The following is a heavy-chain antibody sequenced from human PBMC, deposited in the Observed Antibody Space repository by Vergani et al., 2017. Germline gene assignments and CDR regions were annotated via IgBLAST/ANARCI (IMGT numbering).Heavy chain of an antibody. Sequence: QVQLVQSGAEVKKPGSSVKVSCKASGGTFSSYTISWVRQAPGQGLEWMRRIIPLLGIANYAQKFQGRVTITADKSTSTAYMELSSLRSEDTAVYYCARSRYYGSGSYDYYYGMDVWGQGTTVTVSS. CDR3: ARSRYYGSGSYDYYYGMDV. D-gene: IGHD3-10*01. CDR1: GGTFSSYT. V-gene: IGHV1-69*02. CDR2: IIPLLGIA. J-gene: IGHJ6*02.